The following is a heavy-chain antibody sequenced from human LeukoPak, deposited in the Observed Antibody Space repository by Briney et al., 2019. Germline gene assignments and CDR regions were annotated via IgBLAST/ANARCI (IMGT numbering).Heavy chain of an antibody. V-gene: IGHV4-4*07. D-gene: IGHD4-17*01. CDR2: IQSSGST. Sequence: SETLSLTCTVSGGSIRSYYWNWIRQPAGKGLEWIGRIQSSGSTNHNPSLKSRVPMSVDTSKNQFSLKLRSVTAADTAVYYCAQDSGDGYFQHWGQGARVTVSS. CDR3: AQDSGDGYFQH. CDR1: GGSIRSYY. J-gene: IGHJ1*01.